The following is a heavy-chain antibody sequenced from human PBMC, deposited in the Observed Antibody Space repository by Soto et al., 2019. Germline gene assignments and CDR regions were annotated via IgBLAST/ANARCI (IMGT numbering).Heavy chain of an antibody. J-gene: IGHJ4*02. CDR2: IIPIINTP. V-gene: IGHV1-69*06. CDR3: ATRSSAGDL. D-gene: IGHD3-16*01. CDR1: GGTFSNYA. Sequence: QVQLVQSGAEVKKPGSSVRVSCKASGGTFSNYAFSWVRQAPGQGLEYMGGIIPIINTPNYAQNVQGRVTITADISTDTDYLEQSSQRSDDTAVYYCATRSSAGDLWGQGKLINVSA.